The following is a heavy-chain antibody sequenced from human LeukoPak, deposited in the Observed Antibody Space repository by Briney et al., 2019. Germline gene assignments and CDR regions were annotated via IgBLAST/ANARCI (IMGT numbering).Heavy chain of an antibody. J-gene: IGHJ4*02. CDR1: GYSITSYW. D-gene: IGHD1-26*01. V-gene: IGHV5-51*01. Sequence: GESLKISCKGSGYSITSYWIGWVRQMPGKGLEWMGIIYPGDSDTRYSPSFQGQVTISADKSSSTAYLQWSSLKASDTAMYYCARGPQGELLPFDYWGQGTLVIVSS. CDR3: ARGPQGELLPFDY. CDR2: IYPGDSDT.